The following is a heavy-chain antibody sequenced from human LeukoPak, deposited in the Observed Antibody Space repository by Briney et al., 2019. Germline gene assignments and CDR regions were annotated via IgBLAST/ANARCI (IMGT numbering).Heavy chain of an antibody. J-gene: IGHJ4*02. CDR1: GFTVSSNY. CDR3: ATRGTYYYDSSGYYHDDY. CDR2: ISGSGGST. V-gene: IGHV3-23*01. Sequence: GGSLRLSCAASGFTVSSNYMSLVRQAPGKGLEWVSAISGSGGSTYYADSVKGRFTISRDNSKNTLYLQMNSLRAEDTAVYYCATRGTYYYDSSGYYHDDYWGQGTLVTVSS. D-gene: IGHD3-22*01.